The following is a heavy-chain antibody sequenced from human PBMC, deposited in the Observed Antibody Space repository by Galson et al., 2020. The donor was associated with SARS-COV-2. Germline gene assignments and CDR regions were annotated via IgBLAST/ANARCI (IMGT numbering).Heavy chain of an antibody. CDR2: IAGSGAYK. J-gene: IGHJ2*01. Sequence: GGSLRLSCAASGFTFRDHNMIWVRQAPGQGLEWVSSIAGSGAYKYYADSMKGRFTISRDNAKNSVYLQLNSLRDEDTAVYYCARDKGSGFQMHWYFDLCGRGTLVSVSS. CDR1: GFTFRDHN. V-gene: IGHV3-21*01. CDR3: ARDKGSGFQMHWYFDL. D-gene: IGHD3-22*01.